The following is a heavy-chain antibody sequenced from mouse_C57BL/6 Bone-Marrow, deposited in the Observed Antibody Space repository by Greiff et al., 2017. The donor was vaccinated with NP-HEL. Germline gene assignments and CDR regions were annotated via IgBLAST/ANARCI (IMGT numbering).Heavy chain of an antibody. CDR2: INPNYGTT. J-gene: IGHJ2*01. Sequence: HLVESGPELVKPGASVKISCKASGYSFTDYNMNWVKQSNGKSLEWIGVINPNYGTTSYNQKFKGKATLTVAQSSSTAYMQLNRLTSEDSAVDYCARSTAVVAPDYWGQGTTLTVSS. CDR3: ARSTAVVAPDY. CDR1: GYSFTDYN. V-gene: IGHV1-39*01. D-gene: IGHD1-1*01.